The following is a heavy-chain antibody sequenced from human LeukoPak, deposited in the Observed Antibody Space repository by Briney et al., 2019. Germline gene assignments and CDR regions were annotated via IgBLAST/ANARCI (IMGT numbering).Heavy chain of an antibody. CDR2: IWYDGSNK. D-gene: IGHD2-15*01. J-gene: IGHJ4*02. Sequence: GGSLRLSCAASGFTFSSYGMHWVRQAPGKGLEWVAVIWYDGSNKYYADSVKGRFTISRDNSKSTLYLQMNSLRAEDTAVYYCASDGYCSGGSCSGTDYWGQGTLVTVSS. V-gene: IGHV3-33*01. CDR1: GFTFSSYG. CDR3: ASDGYCSGGSCSGTDY.